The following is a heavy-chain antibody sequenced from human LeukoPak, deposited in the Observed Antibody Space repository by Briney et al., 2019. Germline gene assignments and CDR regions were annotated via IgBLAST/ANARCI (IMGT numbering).Heavy chain of an antibody. CDR1: GFTFSAYS. J-gene: IGHJ4*02. CDR2: ITGSSSYI. CDR3: AREYYDGSGYYPN. Sequence: GGSLRLSCAASGFTFSAYSMNWVRQAPGKGLEWVSSITGSSSYIYYADSVKGRFTISRDNAKKSLFLQMNSLRAEDTAVYYCAREYYDGSGYYPNWGQGTLVTVSS. V-gene: IGHV3-21*01. D-gene: IGHD3-22*01.